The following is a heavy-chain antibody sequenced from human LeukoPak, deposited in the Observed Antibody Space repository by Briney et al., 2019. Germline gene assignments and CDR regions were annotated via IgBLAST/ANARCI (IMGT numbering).Heavy chain of an antibody. J-gene: IGHJ5*02. V-gene: IGHV1-2*02. CDR3: ARGEACSSTSCYYWFDP. Sequence: ASVTVSCTGSGYTFTVYYMYWVGQAPGQGQEWMGWINPNSGGTNYAQKFQGRVTMTRDTSISTAYMELSRLRSDDTAVYYCARGEACSSTSCYYWFDPWGQGTLVTVSS. CDR1: GYTFTVYY. D-gene: IGHD2-2*01. CDR2: INPNSGGT.